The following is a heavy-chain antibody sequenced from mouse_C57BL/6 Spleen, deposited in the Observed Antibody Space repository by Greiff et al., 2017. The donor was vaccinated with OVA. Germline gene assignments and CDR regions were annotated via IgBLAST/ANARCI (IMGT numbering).Heavy chain of an antibody. V-gene: IGHV7-1*01. CDR1: GFTFSDFY. J-gene: IGHJ3*01. D-gene: IGHD2-4*01. CDR2: SRNKANDYTT. Sequence: EVQGVESGGGLVQSGRSLRLSCATSGFTFSDFYMEWVRQAPGKGLEWIAASRNKANDYTTKYSASGKGRFIVSRDTSQSILYLQMNALRAEDTAIDYCARDAGDYDPVFAYWGQGTLVTVSA. CDR3: ARDAGDYDPVFAY.